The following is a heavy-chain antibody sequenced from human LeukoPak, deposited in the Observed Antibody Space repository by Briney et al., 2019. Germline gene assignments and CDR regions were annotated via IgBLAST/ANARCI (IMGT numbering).Heavy chain of an antibody. V-gene: IGHV1-69*05. CDR2: IIPIFGTA. J-gene: IGHJ5*02. CDR1: GGTFSSYA. D-gene: IGHD6-19*01. Sequence: SVKVSCKASGGTFSSYAISWVRQAPGQGLEWMGGIIPIFGTANYAQKFQGRVTITTDESTSTAYMELSSLRSEDTAVYYCAREGLYSSGWYPTYNWFDPWGQGTLVTVSS. CDR3: AREGLYSSGWYPTYNWFDP.